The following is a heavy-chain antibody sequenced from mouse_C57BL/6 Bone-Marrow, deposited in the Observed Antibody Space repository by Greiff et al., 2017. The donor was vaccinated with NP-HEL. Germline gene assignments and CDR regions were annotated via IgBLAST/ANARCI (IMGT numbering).Heavy chain of an antibody. D-gene: IGHD2-3*01. CDR1: GFSFNTYA. CDR3: VSGDGYYGKYFDV. J-gene: IGHJ1*03. CDR2: IRSKSNNYAT. Sequence: EVMLVESGGGLVQPKGSLKLSCAASGFSFNTYAMNWVRQAPGKGLEWVARIRSKSNNYATYYADSVKDRFTISRDDSESMLYLQMNNLKTEDTAMYDGVSGDGYYGKYFDVWGTGTTVTVSS. V-gene: IGHV10-1*01.